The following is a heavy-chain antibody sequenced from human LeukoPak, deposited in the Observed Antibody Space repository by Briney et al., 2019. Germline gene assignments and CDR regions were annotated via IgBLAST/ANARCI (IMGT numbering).Heavy chain of an antibody. Sequence: ATVKVSCKASGYTFTDYYMHWVRQAPGQTFEWLAWINPKSGDTHYTQKFQGRVTVTTDTSITSVYMELSGLQSDDTAVYYCVRDLTGGSGDWGQGTLVTVSS. V-gene: IGHV1-2*02. D-gene: IGHD6-19*01. CDR2: INPKSGDT. J-gene: IGHJ4*02. CDR3: VRDLTGGSGD. CDR1: GYTFTDYY.